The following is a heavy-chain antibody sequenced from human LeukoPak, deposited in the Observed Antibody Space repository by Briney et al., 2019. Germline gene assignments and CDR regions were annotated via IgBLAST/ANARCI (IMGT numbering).Heavy chain of an antibody. V-gene: IGHV3-66*02. D-gene: IGHD4-11*01. CDR2: IYSGGST. CDR3: ARVLTSTSTVLDY. CDR1: GFTDSSNY. Sequence: GGSLRLSCAASGFTDSSNYMSWVRQAPGKGLEWVSVIYSGGSTYYADSVKGRFTISRDNSKNTLYLQMNSLRAEDTAVYYCARVLTSTSTVLDYWGQGTLVTVSS. J-gene: IGHJ4*02.